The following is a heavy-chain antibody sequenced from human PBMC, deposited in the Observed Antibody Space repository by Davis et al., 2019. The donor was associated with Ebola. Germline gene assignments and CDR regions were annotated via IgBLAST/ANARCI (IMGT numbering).Heavy chain of an antibody. CDR3: ARDRGWIQLSGLFDY. J-gene: IGHJ4*02. D-gene: IGHD5-18*01. Sequence: AASVKVSCKASGYTFTSYGISWVRQAPGQGLEWMGWISAYNGNTNCAQKLQGRVTMTTDTSTSTAYMELRSLRSDDTAVYYCARDRGWIQLSGLFDYWGQGTLVTVSS. V-gene: IGHV1-18*01. CDR1: GYTFTSYG. CDR2: ISAYNGNT.